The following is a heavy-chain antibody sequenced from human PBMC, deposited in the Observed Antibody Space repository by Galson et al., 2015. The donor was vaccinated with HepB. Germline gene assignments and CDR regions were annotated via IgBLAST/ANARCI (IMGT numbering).Heavy chain of an antibody. CDR2: ISFDGSNK. CDR1: GFTFSSYV. D-gene: IGHD6-19*01. Sequence: SLRLSCAASGFTFSSYVLHWVRQAPGKGLEWVAVISFDGSNKYYADSVKGRFTISRDNSKNTLYLQMNSLRAEDTAVYYCAKGYSSGWHRLGDKMNDAFDIWGQGTMVTVSS. J-gene: IGHJ3*02. CDR3: AKGYSSGWHRLGDKMNDAFDI. V-gene: IGHV3-30*18.